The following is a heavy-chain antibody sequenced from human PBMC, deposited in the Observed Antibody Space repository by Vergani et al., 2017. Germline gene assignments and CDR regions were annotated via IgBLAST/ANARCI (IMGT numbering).Heavy chain of an antibody. Sequence: QVQLVESGGGVVQPGRSLRLSCAASGFTFSSYGMHWVRQAPGKGLEWVAVIWYDGSNKDYADSVKGRFTIYRDNSKNTLYLQMNSLRAEDTAVYYCAREWGTIIGTMIVVGLGYWGQGTLVTVSS. CDR3: AREWGTIIGTMIVVGLGY. V-gene: IGHV3-33*01. J-gene: IGHJ4*02. CDR1: GFTFSSYG. CDR2: IWYDGSNK. D-gene: IGHD3-22*01.